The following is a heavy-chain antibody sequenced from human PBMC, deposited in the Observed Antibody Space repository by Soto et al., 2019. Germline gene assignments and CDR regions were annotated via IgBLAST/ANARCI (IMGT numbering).Heavy chain of an antibody. CDR1: GYTFTRYY. D-gene: IGHD6-6*01. CDR2: INPRGGST. Sequence: QVQLVQSGAEVKKPGASVKVSCKASGYTFTRYYIHWVRQAPGQGLEWMGIINPRGGSTTYAQKFQGRVTLTSDTSTSTAYMELRRLRSEDTAVYFCARDSIVARYYFDYWGQGTPVTVSS. V-gene: IGHV1-46*01. J-gene: IGHJ4*02. CDR3: ARDSIVARYYFDY.